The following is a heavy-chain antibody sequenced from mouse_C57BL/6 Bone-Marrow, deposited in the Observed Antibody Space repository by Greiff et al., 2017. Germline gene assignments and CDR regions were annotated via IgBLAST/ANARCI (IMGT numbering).Heavy chain of an antibody. CDR3: ARGYDYDYAMDY. CDR1: GYSFTDYN. J-gene: IGHJ4*01. CDR2: INPNYGTT. Sequence: VQLQPSGPELVKPGASVKISCKASGYSFTDYNMNWVKQSNGKSLEWIGGINPNYGTTSYNQKFKGKATLTVDQSSRTAYMQLNSLTSEDSAVYYCARGYDYDYAMDYWGQGTSVTVSS. V-gene: IGHV1-39*01. D-gene: IGHD2-4*01.